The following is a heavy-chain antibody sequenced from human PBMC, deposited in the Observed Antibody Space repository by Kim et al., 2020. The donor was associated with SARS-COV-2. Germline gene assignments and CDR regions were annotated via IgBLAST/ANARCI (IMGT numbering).Heavy chain of an antibody. CDR1: GFTFSSYA. J-gene: IGHJ1*01. CDR2: ISYDGSNK. CDR3: ARGGPAAIHFGEYFQH. D-gene: IGHD2-2*02. Sequence: GGSLRLSCAASGFTFSSYAMHWVRQAPGKGLEWVAVISYDGSNKYYADSVKGRFTISRDNSKNTLYLQMNSLRAEDTAVYYCARGGPAAIHFGEYFQHWGQGTLVTVSS. V-gene: IGHV3-30-3*01.